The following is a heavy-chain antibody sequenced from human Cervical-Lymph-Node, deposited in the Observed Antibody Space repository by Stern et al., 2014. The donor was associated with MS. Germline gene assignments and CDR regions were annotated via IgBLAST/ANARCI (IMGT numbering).Heavy chain of an antibody. CDR2: INTKTGNT. J-gene: IGHJ4*02. V-gene: IGHV7-4-1*02. D-gene: IGHD2-2*01. CDR1: GYTFTRNA. CDR3: ARVKPAAILDS. Sequence: QVQLVQSGSELKKPGASVKVSCKASGYTFTRNAINWVRQAPGQRLEGMGWINTKTGNTTYAQGFTGRFVFSLDTSLSTAYLQISSLKAEDTAIYYCARVKPAAILDSWGQGTLVTVSS.